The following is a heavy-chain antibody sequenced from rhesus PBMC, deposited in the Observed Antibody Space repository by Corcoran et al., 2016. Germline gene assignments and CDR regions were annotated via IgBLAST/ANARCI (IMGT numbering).Heavy chain of an antibody. J-gene: IGHJ5-2*02. CDR1: GHTISTSGMS. CDR2: IYCDDET. D-gene: IGHD3-28*01. V-gene: IGHV2S1*01. Sequence: QVTLKESGPALVKPTQNLTLTCTFSGHTISTSGMSVGVIRHTPVKTREWLESIYCDDETYYNTSQKSRLTITTYPSHYQVILTVTRLDPVDTSTYYCARVDYFASCYYTDNSLAFWGRGVLVSVSS. CDR3: ARVDYFASCYYTDNSLAF.